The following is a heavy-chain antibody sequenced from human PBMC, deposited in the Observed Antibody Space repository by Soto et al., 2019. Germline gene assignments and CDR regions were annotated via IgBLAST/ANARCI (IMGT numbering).Heavy chain of an antibody. J-gene: IGHJ6*03. Sequence: QVQLVESGGGVVQPERSLRLSCAASGFTFTRYCMHWVRQAPGKGLEWVAIISFDGSDKYYADSVKGRFTISRDDSKNTLYLQMNSLRAEDTAVYYCAKALGMGSSLFYYMDVWGKGTSVTVSS. CDR2: ISFDGSDK. CDR1: GFTFTRYC. CDR3: AKALGMGSSLFYYMDV. D-gene: IGHD6-13*01. V-gene: IGHV3-30*18.